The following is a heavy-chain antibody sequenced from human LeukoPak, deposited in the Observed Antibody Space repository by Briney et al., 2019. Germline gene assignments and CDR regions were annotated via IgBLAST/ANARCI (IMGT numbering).Heavy chain of an antibody. J-gene: IGHJ6*03. Sequence: PGRSLRLSCAASGFTFSSYGMHWVRQAPGKGPEWVAVIWYDGSNKYYADSVKGRFTISRDNSKNTLYLQMNSLRAEDTAVYYCAREAEYYYYYYMDVWGKGTTVTVSS. CDR2: IWYDGSNK. CDR3: AREAEYYYYYYMDV. V-gene: IGHV3-33*01. D-gene: IGHD1-14*01. CDR1: GFTFSSYG.